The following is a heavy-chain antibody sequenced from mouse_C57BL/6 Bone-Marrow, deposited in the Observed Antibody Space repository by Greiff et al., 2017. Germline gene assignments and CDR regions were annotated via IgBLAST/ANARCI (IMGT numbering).Heavy chain of an antibody. J-gene: IGHJ3*01. CDR1: GFSLTSYG. D-gene: IGHD2-1*01. CDR2: IWSGGST. CDR3: ATYGNYAWFAY. Sequence: VKLLQSGPGLVQPSQSLSITCTASGFSLTSYGVHWVRQSPGKGLEWLGVIWSGGSTDYNAAVISRLSISKDNSKSQVFIKMNSLTADDTAINYCATYGNYAWFAYWGQGTLVTVSA. V-gene: IGHV2-2*01.